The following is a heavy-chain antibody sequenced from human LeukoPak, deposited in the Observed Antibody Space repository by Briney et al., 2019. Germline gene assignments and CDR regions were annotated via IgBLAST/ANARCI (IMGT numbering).Heavy chain of an antibody. J-gene: IGHJ3*02. CDR2: IFWDDDK. Sequence: SGPTLLQPTPTLTLTFAFSWFSLDTRGGGVGWIRQPPVKAVEWLTLIFWDDDKRSSPSLKSRLTITKDTSKSQLVLTMTNMDPVDTATYYCARRPNAFDIWGQGTMVTVSS. CDR3: ARRPNAFDI. V-gene: IGHV2-5*02. CDR1: WFSLDTRGGG.